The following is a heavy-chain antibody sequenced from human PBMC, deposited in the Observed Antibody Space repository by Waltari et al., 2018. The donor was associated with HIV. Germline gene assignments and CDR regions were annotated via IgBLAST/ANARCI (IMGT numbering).Heavy chain of an antibody. V-gene: IGHV3-33*01. CDR2: IWYDGSNK. J-gene: IGHJ4*02. CDR1: GFPFSSYG. D-gene: IGHD3-22*01. Sequence: QVQLVESGGGVVQPGRSRSLSRAASGFPFSSYGMDWVRQAPGQGLEWVAVIWYDGSNKYYADSVKGRFTISRDNSKNTLYLQMNSLRAEDTAVYYCARDLDRKFDYWGQGTLVTVSS. CDR3: ARDLDRKFDY.